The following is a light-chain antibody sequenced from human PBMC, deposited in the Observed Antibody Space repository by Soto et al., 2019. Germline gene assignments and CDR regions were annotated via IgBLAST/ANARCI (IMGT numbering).Light chain of an antibody. J-gene: IGLJ1*01. CDR3: SSYAGSNNYV. CDR2: ELN. Sequence: QSALTQPPSASGSPGQSVTISCTGTSSDVGGYNFVSWYQQHPGKAPKLMIYELNKRPSGVPDRFSGSKSGNTASLTVSGLQAEDEADYYCSSYAGSNNYVFGTGTKLTFL. CDR1: SSDVGGYNF. V-gene: IGLV2-8*01.